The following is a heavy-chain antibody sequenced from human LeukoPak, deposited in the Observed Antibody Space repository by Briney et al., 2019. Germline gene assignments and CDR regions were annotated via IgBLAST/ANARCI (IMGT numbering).Heavy chain of an antibody. CDR1: GYTFTGYY. V-gene: IGHV1-2*02. Sequence: ASVKVSCKASGYTFTGYYMHWVRQTPGQGFEWMGWVNTNSGGTKDAQKFQGRVTMTWDTSINTAYMELSRLRSEDTAVYYCARGSNDYGSSRFDYWGQGTLVTVSS. J-gene: IGHJ4*02. CDR3: ARGSNDYGSSRFDY. D-gene: IGHD4/OR15-4a*01. CDR2: VNTNSGGT.